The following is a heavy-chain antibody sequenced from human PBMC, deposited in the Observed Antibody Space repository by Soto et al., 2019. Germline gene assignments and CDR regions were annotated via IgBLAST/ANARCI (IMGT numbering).Heavy chain of an antibody. D-gene: IGHD2-15*01. Sequence: GGSLRLSCVASGFPFSPFWMSWVRQAPGKGLEWVSVIYSGGSTYYADSVKGRFTISRDNSKNTLYLQMNSLRAEDTAVYYCARGRWTFDYWGQGTLVTVSS. J-gene: IGHJ4*02. V-gene: IGHV3-66*01. CDR3: ARGRWTFDY. CDR2: IYSGGST. CDR1: GFPFSPFW.